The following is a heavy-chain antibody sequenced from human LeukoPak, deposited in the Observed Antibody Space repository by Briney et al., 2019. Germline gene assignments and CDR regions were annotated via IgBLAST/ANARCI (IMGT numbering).Heavy chain of an antibody. D-gene: IGHD6-25*01. J-gene: IGHJ4*02. CDR2: ISAYNGNT. Sequence: GASXKVSCKASGYTFTSYGISWVRQAPGQGLEWMGWISAYNGNTNYAQKLQGRVTMTTDTSTSTAYMELRSLRSDDTAVYYCARVRSGWQREGIFDYWGQGTLVTVSS. V-gene: IGHV1-18*01. CDR1: GYTFTSYG. CDR3: ARVRSGWQREGIFDY.